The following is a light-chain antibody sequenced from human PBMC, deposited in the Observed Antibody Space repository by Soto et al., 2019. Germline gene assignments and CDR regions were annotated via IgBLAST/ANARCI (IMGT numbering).Light chain of an antibody. CDR2: FSS. CDR1: SSNIGGNT. Sequence: QSVLTQSPSASGTPGQRVTISCSGSSSNIGGNTVNWYQQLPGTAPKLLIFFSSHRPSGVPDRFSGSKSGFSASLAISGLQSEDEANYYCAAWDDSLNGVVFGGGTKLTVL. CDR3: AAWDDSLNGVV. V-gene: IGLV1-44*01. J-gene: IGLJ2*01.